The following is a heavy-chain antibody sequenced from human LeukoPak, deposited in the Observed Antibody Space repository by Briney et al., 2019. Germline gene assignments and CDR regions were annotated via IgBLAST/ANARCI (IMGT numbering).Heavy chain of an antibody. CDR1: GFTFSHYW. CDR3: ARDGNIEVVVATYYFDY. D-gene: IGHD2-15*01. Sequence: GGSLRLSCAASGFTFSHYWMHWVRQAPGKGLEWVAVISYDGSNKYYADSVKGRFTISRDNSKNTLYLQMNSLRAEDTAMYYCARDGNIEVVVATYYFDYWGQGTLVTVSS. CDR2: ISYDGSNK. J-gene: IGHJ4*02. V-gene: IGHV3-30-3*01.